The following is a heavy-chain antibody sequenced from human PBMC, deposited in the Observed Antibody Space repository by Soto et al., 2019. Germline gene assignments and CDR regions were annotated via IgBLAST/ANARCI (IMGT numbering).Heavy chain of an antibody. V-gene: IGHV3-30*18. CDR2: ISYDGSNK. CDR3: AKDTGPCVGGLLYYYYGMDV. Sequence: QVQLVESGGGVVQPGRSLRLSCAASGFTFSSYGMHWVRQAPGKGLEWVAVISYDGSNKYYADSVKGRFTISRDNSKNALYLQMNSLRAEDTAVYYCAKDTGPCVGGLLYYYYGMDVWGQGTTVTVSS. CDR1: GFTFSSYG. J-gene: IGHJ6*02. D-gene: IGHD1-26*01.